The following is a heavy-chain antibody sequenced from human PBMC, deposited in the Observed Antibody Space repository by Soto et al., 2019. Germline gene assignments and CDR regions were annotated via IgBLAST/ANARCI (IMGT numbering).Heavy chain of an antibody. CDR1: GYIFTSYP. CDR2: INPAKGDA. Sequence: VQLVQSGAEVKKPEASVKVSCKTSGYIFTSYPIHWVRQAPGQRLGWMGWINPAKGDAGSSQGLQGRVTFTSDASANTGHLELINLRSEDTAVYCCARKGYFGSGIYHFDSWGQGTLVTVSA. CDR3: ARKGYFGSGIYHFDS. J-gene: IGHJ4*02. D-gene: IGHD3-10*01. V-gene: IGHV1-3*01.